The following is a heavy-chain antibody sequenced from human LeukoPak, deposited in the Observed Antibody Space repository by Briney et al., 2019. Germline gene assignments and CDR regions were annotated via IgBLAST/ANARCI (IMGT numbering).Heavy chain of an antibody. CDR2: ISGGGGST. D-gene: IGHD3-22*01. Sequence: GGSLRLSCAASGFTFSNYAMSWVRQAPGKGLEWVSGISGGGGSTYCADSVEGRFTISRDNSKNTLYLQMTSLRAEDTATYYCAKSRARREGSSGSIDYWGQGTLVTVSS. V-gene: IGHV3-23*01. CDR3: AKSRARREGSSGSIDY. CDR1: GFTFSNYA. J-gene: IGHJ4*02.